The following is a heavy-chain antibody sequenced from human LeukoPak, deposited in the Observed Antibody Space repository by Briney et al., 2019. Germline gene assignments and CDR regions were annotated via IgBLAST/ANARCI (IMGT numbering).Heavy chain of an antibody. CDR1: GYTFTSYG. CDR3: ARAHSSSWYLGYYYYYYYMDV. V-gene: IGHV1-18*01. Sequence: GASVKVSCKASGYTFTSYGISWVRQAPGQGLEWMGWISAYNGNTNYAQKLQGRVTMTTDTSTSTAYMELRSLRSDDTAVYYCARAHSSSWYLGYYYYYYYMDVWGKGTTVTVSS. D-gene: IGHD6-13*01. J-gene: IGHJ6*03. CDR2: ISAYNGNT.